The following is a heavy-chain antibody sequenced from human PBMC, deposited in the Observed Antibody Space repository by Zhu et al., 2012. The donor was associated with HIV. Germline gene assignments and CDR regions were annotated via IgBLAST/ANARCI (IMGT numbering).Heavy chain of an antibody. CDR1: GHSISSGYY. CDR2: VYRTGST. V-gene: IGHV4-38-2*01. D-gene: IGHD4-23*01. CDR3: AKPQSQLLSNAFEI. J-gene: IGHJ3*02. Sequence: QVQLQESGPGLVKPSETLSLTCDVSGHSISSGYYWGWIRQPPGKGLEWIGSVYRTGSTYYKPSLRSRFTISTDMSKNQFFLNVNSVTAADTAVYFCAKPQSQLLSNAFEIWGQGIMVTVSS.